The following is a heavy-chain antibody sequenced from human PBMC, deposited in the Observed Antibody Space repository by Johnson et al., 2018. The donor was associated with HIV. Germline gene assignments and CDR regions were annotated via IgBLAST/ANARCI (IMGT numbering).Heavy chain of an antibody. CDR3: AKVHSSSSLNGAFDI. Sequence: VQLVESGGGLIQPGGSPRLSCAASGFTVSSNYMSWVRQAPGKGLEWVSGISWNSGSIGYADSVKGRFTISTDNAKNSLYLQMNSLRAEDTALYYCAKVHSSSSLNGAFDIWGQGTMVTVSS. V-gene: IGHV3-9*01. CDR2: ISWNSGSI. D-gene: IGHD6-6*01. CDR1: GFTVSSNY. J-gene: IGHJ3*02.